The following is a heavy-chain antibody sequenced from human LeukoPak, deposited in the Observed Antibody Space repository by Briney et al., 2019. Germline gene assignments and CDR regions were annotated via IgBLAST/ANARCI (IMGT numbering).Heavy chain of an antibody. D-gene: IGHD3-22*01. Sequence: GESLQISCQGSGSSFTSYWIGWVRQMPGKGLEWMGIIYPGDSDTRYSPSFQGQVTISADKSISTAYLQWSSLKASDTAMYYCARLTYYYDSSGPDHYYFDYWGQGTLVTVSS. CDR2: IYPGDSDT. V-gene: IGHV5-51*01. CDR3: ARLTYYYDSSGPDHYYFDY. CDR1: GSSFTSYW. J-gene: IGHJ4*02.